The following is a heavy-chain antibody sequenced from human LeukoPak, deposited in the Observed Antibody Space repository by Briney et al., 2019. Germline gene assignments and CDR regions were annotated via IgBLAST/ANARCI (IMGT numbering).Heavy chain of an antibody. Sequence: PGGSLRLSCAASGFTFSSYAMHWVRQAPGKGLEYVSAISSNGGSTYYANSVKGRFTISRDNSKNTLYLQMGSLRAEDMAVYYCARDNGLQDGYSHLDYWGQGTLVTVSS. CDR2: ISSNGGST. V-gene: IGHV3-64*01. CDR1: GFTFSSYA. D-gene: IGHD5-24*01. CDR3: ARDNGLQDGYSHLDY. J-gene: IGHJ4*02.